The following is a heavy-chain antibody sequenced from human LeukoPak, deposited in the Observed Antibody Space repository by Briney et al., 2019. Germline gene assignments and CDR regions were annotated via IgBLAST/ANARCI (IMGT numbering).Heavy chain of an antibody. CDR3: ARYIAVAGLDY. D-gene: IGHD6-19*01. CDR2: INHSGST. Sequence: SETLSLSCAVYGGSFSGYYWSWIRQPPGKGLEWIGEINHSGSTNYNPSLKSRVTISVDTSKNQFSLKLSSVTAADTAVYYCARYIAVAGLDYWGQGILVTVSS. J-gene: IGHJ4*02. V-gene: IGHV4-34*01. CDR1: GGSFSGYY.